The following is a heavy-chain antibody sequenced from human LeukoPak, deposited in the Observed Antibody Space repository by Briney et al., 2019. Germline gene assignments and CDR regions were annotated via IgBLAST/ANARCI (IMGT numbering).Heavy chain of an antibody. J-gene: IGHJ6*03. D-gene: IGHD3-9*01. CDR3: ARGGAVLRYFDWLLPNYYYYYMDV. V-gene: IGHV3-30*02. Sequence: GGSLRLSCAASGFTFSSYGMHWVRQAPGKGLEWVAYIQYDGSNEQYADSVKGRFSISRDNSKNILYLQMNSLRAEDTAVYYCARGGAVLRYFDWLLPNYYYYYMDVWGKGTTVTVSS. CDR2: IQYDGSNE. CDR1: GFTFSSYG.